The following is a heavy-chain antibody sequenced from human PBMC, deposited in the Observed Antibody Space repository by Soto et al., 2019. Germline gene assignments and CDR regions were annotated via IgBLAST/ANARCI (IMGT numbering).Heavy chain of an antibody. CDR3: ARAIYCGGDCAIAFLDY. V-gene: IGHV3-53*01. CDR1: GFNVNSDY. J-gene: IGHJ4*02. D-gene: IGHD2-21*02. CDR2: IYSGETT. Sequence: GSLRLSCAASGFNVNSDYMNWVRQTPGKGLEWVASIYSGETTYYADSVRGRFTISRDNAKNSLYLQMNSLRAEDTAVYYCARAIYCGGDCAIAFLDYWGQGTLVTLSS.